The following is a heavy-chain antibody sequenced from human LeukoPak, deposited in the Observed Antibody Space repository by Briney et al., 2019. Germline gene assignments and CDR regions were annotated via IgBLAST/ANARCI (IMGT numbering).Heavy chain of an antibody. Sequence: ASVKVSCKASGYTSTGYYMHCVRQDPGQGLEWMGCINPNSGGTNDAQKLQGRVTMTTDTTTSTAYIEQRSLGSDDAAVYYCARGVGATSYWGQGTLVTVSS. CDR1: GYTSTGYY. J-gene: IGHJ4*02. CDR3: ARGVGATSY. CDR2: INPNSGGT. D-gene: IGHD1-26*01. V-gene: IGHV1-2*02.